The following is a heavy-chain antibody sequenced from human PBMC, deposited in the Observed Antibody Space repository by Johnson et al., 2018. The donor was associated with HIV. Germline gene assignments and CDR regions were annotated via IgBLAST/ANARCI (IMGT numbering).Heavy chain of an antibody. CDR3: ARGRPGGPNLLDAAGNDAFDI. Sequence: EVQLVESGGGLVQPGGSLRLSCAASGFTFSDHDMHWVRQTEGIGLEWVSAIGTIGDTHYHGSVKGRFTISRENATNFLYLQMNSLAAGDTAVYYCARGRPGGPNLLDAAGNDAFDIWGQGTMVTVSS. CDR1: GFTFSDHD. CDR2: IGTIGDT. D-gene: IGHD6-13*01. J-gene: IGHJ3*02. V-gene: IGHV3-13*01.